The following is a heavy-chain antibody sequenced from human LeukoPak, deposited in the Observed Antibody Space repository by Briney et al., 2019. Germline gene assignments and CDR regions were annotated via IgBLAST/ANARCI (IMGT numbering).Heavy chain of an antibody. Sequence: SETLSLTCAVYGGSFSGYYWSWIRQPPGKGLEWIGEINQSGSTTYNPSLKSRVTISVDTSKNQFSLKLSSVTAADTAVYYCARGLYYNSPGRYGVDVWGQGTTVTVSS. J-gene: IGHJ6*01. V-gene: IGHV4-34*01. D-gene: IGHD3-10*01. CDR2: INQSGST. CDR3: ARGLYYNSPGRYGVDV. CDR1: GGSFSGYY.